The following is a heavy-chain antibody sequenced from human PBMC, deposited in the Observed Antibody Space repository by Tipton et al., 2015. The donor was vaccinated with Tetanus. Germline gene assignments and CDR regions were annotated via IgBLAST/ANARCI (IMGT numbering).Heavy chain of an antibody. D-gene: IGHD3-10*01. Sequence: TLSLTCAVSGDSISSGGYSWSWIRQPPGKGLEWIGYIYHSGSTYYNPSLKSRVTISVDRSKNQFSLKLSSVTAADTAVYYCARKYGSGSSDIFDYWGQGTLVTVSS. CDR2: IYHSGST. CDR1: GDSISSGGYS. CDR3: ARKYGSGSSDIFDY. J-gene: IGHJ4*02. V-gene: IGHV4-30-2*01.